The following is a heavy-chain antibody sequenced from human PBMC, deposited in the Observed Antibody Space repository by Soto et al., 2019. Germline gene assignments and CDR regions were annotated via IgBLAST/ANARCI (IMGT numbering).Heavy chain of an antibody. J-gene: IGHJ3*01. D-gene: IGHD6-19*01. CDR1: GGSFSGYY. CDR2: INHSGFT. V-gene: IGHV4-34*01. Sequence: SETLSLTCAVYGGSFSGYYWSWIRQPPGKGLEWIGEINHSGFTNYNPSLKSRVTLSVDPSKNQFSLILSSVTAADTAVYYCARDLEGTVTGRGAFGVWGRGTLVTVSS. CDR3: ARDLEGTVTGRGAFGV.